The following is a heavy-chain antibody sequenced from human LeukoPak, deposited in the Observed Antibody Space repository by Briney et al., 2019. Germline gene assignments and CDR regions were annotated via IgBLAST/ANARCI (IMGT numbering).Heavy chain of an antibody. CDR2: IYHSGST. CDR1: GGSISNSNW. Sequence: PSETLSLTCAVSGGSISNSNWWSWVRQPPGKGLDWIGEIYHSGSTNYNPSLKSRVTISVDKSKNQFSLKLRSVTAADTAVYYCARDGRGYYDSGGSTHALVYGMDVWGQGTTVTVSS. CDR3: ARDGRGYYDSGGSTHALVYGMDV. V-gene: IGHV4-4*02. D-gene: IGHD3-22*01. J-gene: IGHJ6*02.